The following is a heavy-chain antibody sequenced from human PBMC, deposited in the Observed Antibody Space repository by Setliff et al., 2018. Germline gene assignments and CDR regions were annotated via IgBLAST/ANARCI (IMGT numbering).Heavy chain of an antibody. Sequence: PSETLSLTCAVYGGSFSGYYWIWICQPPGKRLEWIGSIYYSGSTYYNPSLKSRVSISVDTSKNQFSRKLSSVTAADTAVYYCARESRYYYDNLGTLDYWGPGTLVTVS. D-gene: IGHD3-22*01. CDR3: ARESRYYYDNLGTLDY. CDR1: GGSFSGYY. V-gene: IGHV4-34*01. CDR2: IYYSGST. J-gene: IGHJ4*02.